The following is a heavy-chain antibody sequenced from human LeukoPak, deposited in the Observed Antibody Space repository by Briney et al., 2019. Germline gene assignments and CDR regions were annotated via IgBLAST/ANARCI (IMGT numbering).Heavy chain of an antibody. V-gene: IGHV6-1*01. J-gene: IGHJ6*03. CDR2: TYYRSKWYN. Sequence: SQTLSLTCAISGDSVSSNSAAWTWIRQSPSRGLEWLGRTYYRSKWYNDYEVSVQSRITINPDPSKNQFSLQLNSATPEDTAVYYCTRGRMTTIANYYYYYIDVWGKGTTVTVSS. D-gene: IGHD5-24*01. CDR3: TRGRMTTIANYYYYYIDV. CDR1: GDSVSSNSAA.